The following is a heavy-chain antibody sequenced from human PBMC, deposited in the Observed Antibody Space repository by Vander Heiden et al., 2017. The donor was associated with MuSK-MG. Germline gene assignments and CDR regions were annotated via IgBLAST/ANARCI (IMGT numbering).Heavy chain of an antibody. Sequence: EVQLVESGGGLVQPGGSSRLPCVACGFTFRSFWMHWVRQVPGKGLVWVSRINTAGRTRTDADSVKGRFTFSRDNAKNTMYIKIKSLRAEDTAVYHGGIGVLGGGDFWGQGTLVTVSS. CDR1: GFTFRSFW. CDR3: GIGVLGGGDF. V-gene: IGHV3-74*01. CDR2: INTAGRTR. J-gene: IGHJ4*02. D-gene: IGHD2-15*01.